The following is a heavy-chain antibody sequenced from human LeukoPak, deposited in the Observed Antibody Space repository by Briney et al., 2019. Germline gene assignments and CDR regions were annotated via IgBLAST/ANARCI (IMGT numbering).Heavy chain of an antibody. J-gene: IGHJ6*02. D-gene: IGHD1-14*01. V-gene: IGHV4-59*01. CDR2: IYYSGST. Sequence: PSETLSLTCTFSGGSISIYYWSGIRQPPGKEREGIGYIYYSGSTNYNPSLKSRVTISVDTSKNQFSLKLSSVTAADTAVYYCARGSGGTIPGSYYGMDVWGQGTTVTVSS. CDR3: ARGSGGTIPGSYYGMDV. CDR1: GGSISIYY.